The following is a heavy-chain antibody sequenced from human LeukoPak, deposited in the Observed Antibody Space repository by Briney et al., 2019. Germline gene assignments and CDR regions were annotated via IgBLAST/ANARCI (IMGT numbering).Heavy chain of an antibody. D-gene: IGHD2-2*01. CDR2: ISAYNGNT. CDR3: ARTSIVVVPAATDNWFDP. Sequence: ASVKVSCKASGYTFTSYGISWVRQAPGRGLEWMGWISAYNGNTNYAQKLQGRVTMTTDTSTSTAYMELRSLRSDDTAVYYCARTSIVVVPAATDNWFDPWGQGTLVTVSS. J-gene: IGHJ5*02. CDR1: GYTFTSYG. V-gene: IGHV1-18*01.